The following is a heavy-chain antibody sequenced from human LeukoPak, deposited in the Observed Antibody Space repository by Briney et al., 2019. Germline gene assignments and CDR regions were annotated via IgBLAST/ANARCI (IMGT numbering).Heavy chain of an antibody. V-gene: IGHV3-7*03. J-gene: IGHJ4*02. CDR2: MNQDGSEK. CDR3: GYCSGGSRFDY. Sequence: GGSLRLSCAASGFTFSNYWMSWVRQAPGKGLEWVANMNQDGSEKYYVDSVKGRFTISRDNAKNSLYLQMNGLRAEDTAVYYCGYCSGGSRFDYWGQGTLVTVSS. CDR1: GFTFSNYW. D-gene: IGHD2-15*01.